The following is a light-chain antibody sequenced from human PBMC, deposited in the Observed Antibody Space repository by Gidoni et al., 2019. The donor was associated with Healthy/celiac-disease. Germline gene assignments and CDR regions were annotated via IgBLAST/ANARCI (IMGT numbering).Light chain of an antibody. CDR1: QSVSSY. J-gene: IGKJ5*01. CDR3: QQRSNWPIT. Sequence: EIVLTHSPATLSLSPGERATLSCRASQSVSSYLAWYQQKPGQAPRLLIYDASNRATGIPARFSGSGSGTDFTLTISSLEPEEFAVYYCQQRSNWPITFGQXTRLEIK. V-gene: IGKV3-11*01. CDR2: DAS.